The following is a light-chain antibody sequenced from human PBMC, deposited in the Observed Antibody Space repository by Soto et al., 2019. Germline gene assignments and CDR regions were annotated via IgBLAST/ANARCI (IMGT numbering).Light chain of an antibody. CDR3: QHRSKWPPT. V-gene: IGKV3-11*01. CDR1: QSVDSY. CDR2: DAS. Sequence: EIVLTQSPATLSLSPGERATLSCRASQSVDSYLAWYQQKVGQAPRLLIYDASNRATGIPARFSGSGSGTDFTLTISRLEPEDFAVYYCQHRSKWPPTFGQGTKV. J-gene: IGKJ1*01.